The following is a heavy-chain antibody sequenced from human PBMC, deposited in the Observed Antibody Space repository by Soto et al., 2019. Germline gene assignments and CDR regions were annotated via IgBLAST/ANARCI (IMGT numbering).Heavy chain of an antibody. V-gene: IGHV4-31*03. D-gene: IGHD2-2*01. CDR1: GGSISSGGYY. J-gene: IGHJ4*02. CDR2: IYYSEST. Sequence: SETLSLTCTVSGGSISSGGYYWSWILQHPGKGLEWIGYIYYSESTYYNPSLQSRVTISVDTSKNQFSLKLSSVTAADTGFYFCPRRYAPSELDHWGQGSLVTVSS. CDR3: PRRYAPSELDH.